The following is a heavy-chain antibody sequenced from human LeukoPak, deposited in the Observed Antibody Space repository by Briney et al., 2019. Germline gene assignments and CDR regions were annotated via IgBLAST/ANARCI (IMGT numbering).Heavy chain of an antibody. J-gene: IGHJ4*02. CDR1: GFIFSSYW. CDR2: INTDGSST. CDR3: ARVYYYGSGSPVPDY. D-gene: IGHD3-10*01. Sequence: GGSLRLSCAASGFIFSSYWMHWVRQAPGKGLVWVSRINTDGSSTSYADSVKGRFTISRDNAKNSLYLQMNSLRAEDTAVYYCARVYYYGSGSPVPDYWGQGTLVTVSS. V-gene: IGHV3-74*01.